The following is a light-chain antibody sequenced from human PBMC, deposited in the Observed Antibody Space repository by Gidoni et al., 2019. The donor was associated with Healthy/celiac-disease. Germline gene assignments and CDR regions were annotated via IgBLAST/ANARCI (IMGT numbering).Light chain of an antibody. CDR1: KLGDKY. CDR2: QDS. J-gene: IGLJ2*01. Sequence: YELTQPPSVSVSPGQTASITCSGDKLGDKYACWYQQKPGQSPVLVIYQDSKRPSGIPERFSGSNSGNTATLTISGTQAMDEADYYCQAWDSHVVFGGGTKLTVL. CDR3: QAWDSHVV. V-gene: IGLV3-1*01.